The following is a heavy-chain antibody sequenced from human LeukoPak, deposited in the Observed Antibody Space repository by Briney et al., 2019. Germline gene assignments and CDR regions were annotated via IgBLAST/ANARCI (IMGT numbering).Heavy chain of an antibody. CDR1: GGSISSSSYY. Sequence: SETLSLICTVSGGSISSSSYYWSWIRQPPGKGLEWIGEINHSGSTNYNPSLKSRVTISVDTSKNQFSLKLSSVTAADTAVYYCARVGSSSCVDYWGQGTLVTVSS. CDR2: INHSGST. CDR3: ARVGSSSCVDY. J-gene: IGHJ4*02. D-gene: IGHD6-13*01. V-gene: IGHV4-39*07.